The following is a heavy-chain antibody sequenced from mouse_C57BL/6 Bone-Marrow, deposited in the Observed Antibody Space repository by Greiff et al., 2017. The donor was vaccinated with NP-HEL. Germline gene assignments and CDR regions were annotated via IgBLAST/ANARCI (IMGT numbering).Heavy chain of an antibody. CDR3: VRHEIYYGNYDYAMDY. Sequence: EVQLVESGGGLVQPKGSLKLSCAASGFSFNTYAMNWVRQAPGKGLEWVARIRSKSNNYATYYADSVKDRFTISRDDSESMLYLQMNNLKTEDTAMYYCVRHEIYYGNYDYAMDYWGQGTSVTVSS. D-gene: IGHD2-1*01. V-gene: IGHV10-1*01. CDR2: IRSKSNNYAT. CDR1: GFSFNTYA. J-gene: IGHJ4*01.